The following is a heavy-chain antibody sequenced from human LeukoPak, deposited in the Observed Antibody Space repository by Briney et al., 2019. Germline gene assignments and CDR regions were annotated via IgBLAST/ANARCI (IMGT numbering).Heavy chain of an antibody. D-gene: IGHD6-6*01. V-gene: IGHV4-61*08. CDR1: GGSVSSGDYY. CDR3: ARDLSGSSSFGY. CDR2: IYYSGST. J-gene: IGHJ4*02. Sequence: PSETLSLTCTVSGGSVSSGDYYWSWIRQPPGKGLEWIGYIYYSGSTNYNPSLKSRATMSLDTSKNQFSLKLRSVTAADTAVYYCARDLSGSSSFGYWGQGTLVTVSS.